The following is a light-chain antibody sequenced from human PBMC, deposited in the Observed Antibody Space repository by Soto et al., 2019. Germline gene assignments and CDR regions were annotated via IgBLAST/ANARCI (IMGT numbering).Light chain of an antibody. V-gene: IGKV1-33*01. CDR3: QQYDNLPTWT. Sequence: DIQMTHSPSSLSASVGDRGTVTCLASQIISWYLNWYQQRPGRAPELLIHGASNLESGVPSRFSGSGSGTDFTFTISSLQPEDIATYYCQQYDNLPTWTFGQGTKVDIK. CDR1: QIISWY. J-gene: IGKJ1*01. CDR2: GAS.